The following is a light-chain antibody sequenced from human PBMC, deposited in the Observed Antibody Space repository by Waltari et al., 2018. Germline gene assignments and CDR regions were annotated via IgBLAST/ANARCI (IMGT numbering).Light chain of an antibody. CDR3: CSYAGSNYV. CDR2: DVS. Sequence: QSALTQPAYVSGSPGQSITISCTGPSSDVGGYNYVSWYQQHPGKAPKLMIYDVSKRPSGVSNRFSGSKSGNTASLTISGLQAEDEADYYCCSYAGSNYVFGTGTKVTVL. CDR1: SSDVGGYNY. J-gene: IGLJ1*01. V-gene: IGLV2-23*02.